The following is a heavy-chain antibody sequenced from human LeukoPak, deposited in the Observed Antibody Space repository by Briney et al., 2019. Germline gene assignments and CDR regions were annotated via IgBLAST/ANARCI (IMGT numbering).Heavy chain of an antibody. Sequence: ASVKVSCKASGYTFTDFDINWVRQATGQGLEWMGRVTPNTGKTGYAQKFQGRVTITRDTSINTVYMELSSLRSDDTAIYYCARTFVDFWRGYYRRDWFDPWGQGTLVTVSS. CDR2: VTPNTGKT. CDR1: GYTFTDFD. CDR3: ARTFVDFWRGYYRRDWFDP. D-gene: IGHD3-3*01. V-gene: IGHV1-8*03. J-gene: IGHJ5*02.